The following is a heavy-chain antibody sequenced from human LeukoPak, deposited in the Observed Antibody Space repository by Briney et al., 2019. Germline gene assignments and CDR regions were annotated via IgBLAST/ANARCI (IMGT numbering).Heavy chain of an antibody. CDR1: GFTFSSYA. CDR3: AKGVTVTRVYNWFDP. V-gene: IGHV3-23*01. D-gene: IGHD4-17*01. CDR2: ISGSGGST. J-gene: IGHJ5*02. Sequence: PGGSLRLPCVASGFTFSSYAMSWVRQAPGKGLEWVSAISGSGGSTYYADSVKGRFTISRDNSKNTLYLQMNSLRAEDTAVYFCAKGVTVTRVYNWFDPWGQGTLVTVSS.